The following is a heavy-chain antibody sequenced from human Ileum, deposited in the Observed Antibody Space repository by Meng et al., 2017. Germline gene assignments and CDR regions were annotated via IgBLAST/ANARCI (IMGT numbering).Heavy chain of an antibody. J-gene: IGHJ4*02. CDR1: GATFTSFV. CDR3: ARDPGGGKFHYFDS. CDR2: IHAGNGNR. Sequence: QVQLVQAGPDVKRPGASVKVSCKASGATFTSFVIHWVRQAPGQRLEWMGWIHAGNGNRKYSQKFQGRVTFTTDTSATTAYLDLSSLRSEDTAVYYCARDPGGGKFHYFDSWGQGTLVTVSS. V-gene: IGHV1-3*01. D-gene: IGHD2-8*02.